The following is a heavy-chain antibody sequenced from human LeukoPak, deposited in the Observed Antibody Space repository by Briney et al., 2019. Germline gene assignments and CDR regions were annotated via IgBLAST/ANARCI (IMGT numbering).Heavy chain of an antibody. CDR3: AKDFITMVRGAAGGGMDV. CDR2: ISGSGGST. J-gene: IGHJ6*02. CDR1: GFTFSSYA. D-gene: IGHD3-10*01. Sequence: GGSLRLSCAASGFTFSSYAMSWVRQAPGKGLEWVSAISGSGGSTYYADSVKGRFTISRDNSKNTLYLQMNSLRAEDTAVYYCAKDFITMVRGAAGGGMDVWGQGTTVTVS. V-gene: IGHV3-23*01.